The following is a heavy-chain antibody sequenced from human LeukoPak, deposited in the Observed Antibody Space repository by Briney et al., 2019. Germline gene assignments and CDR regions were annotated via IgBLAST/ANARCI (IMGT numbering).Heavy chain of an antibody. Sequence: PGGSLRLSCTASGFTFSSYWMSWVRQAPGKGLEWVANIKQDGSQKDYVDSLKGRFTISRDNAKNSLYLQMNSLRAEDTAVYYCARCDFWSGYYAYMDVWGKGTTVTVSS. CDR2: IKQDGSQK. J-gene: IGHJ6*03. CDR3: ARCDFWSGYYAYMDV. CDR1: GFTFSSYW. D-gene: IGHD3-3*01. V-gene: IGHV3-7*01.